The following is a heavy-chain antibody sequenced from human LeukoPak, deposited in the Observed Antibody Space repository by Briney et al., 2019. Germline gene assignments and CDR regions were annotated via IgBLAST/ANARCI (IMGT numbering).Heavy chain of an antibody. CDR2: IKQDGSEK. CDR3: ARGRYCSGGSCQRLDY. J-gene: IGHJ4*02. V-gene: IGHV3-7*01. Sequence: GGSLRLSCAVSGFTFSSYWMTWVRQAPGKGLEWVANIKQDGSEKYYVDSMKGRFTISRDNAENSLYLQMNSLKAEDTAVYYCARGRYCSGGSCQRLDYWGQGTLVTVSS. CDR1: GFTFSSYW. D-gene: IGHD2-15*01.